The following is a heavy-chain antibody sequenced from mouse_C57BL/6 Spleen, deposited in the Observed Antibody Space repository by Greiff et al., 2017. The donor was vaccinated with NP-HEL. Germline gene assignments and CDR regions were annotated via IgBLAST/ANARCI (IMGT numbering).Heavy chain of an antibody. Sequence: VQLQQPGAELVKPGASVKLSCKASGYTFTSYWMHWVKQRPGQGLEWIGMIHPNSGSNNYNEKFKSKATLTVDKSSSTAYMQLSGLTSEYSAVYYCARYYYGWYFDVWGTGTTVTVSS. J-gene: IGHJ1*03. CDR2: IHPNSGSN. V-gene: IGHV1-64*01. D-gene: IGHD1-1*01. CDR1: GYTFTSYW. CDR3: ARYYYGWYFDV.